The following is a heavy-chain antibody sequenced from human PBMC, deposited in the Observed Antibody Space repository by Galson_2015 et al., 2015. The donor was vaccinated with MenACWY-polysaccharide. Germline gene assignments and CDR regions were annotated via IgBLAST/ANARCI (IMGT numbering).Heavy chain of an antibody. D-gene: IGHD7-27*01. Sequence: FLRLSCAASGFTFSRHRMHWVRQAPGKGLEWVASIKKDGSEKYYVDSVKGRFTISRDNAKDSLYLQMNSLRAEDTAVYFCARGHLGLGLWGQGTTVTVSS. CDR2: IKKDGSEK. CDR1: GFTFSRHR. CDR3: ARGHLGLGL. J-gene: IGHJ6*02. V-gene: IGHV3-7*01.